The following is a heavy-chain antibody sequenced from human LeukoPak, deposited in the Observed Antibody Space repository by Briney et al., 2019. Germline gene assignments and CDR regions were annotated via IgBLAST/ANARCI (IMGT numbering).Heavy chain of an antibody. CDR3: AKSGYRIAYYYSYMDV. V-gene: IGHV3-30*02. J-gene: IGHJ6*03. Sequence: GGSLRLSCAASGFTFSSYGMHWVRQAPGKGLEWVAFIRYDGSNKYYPDSAKGRFTISRDNSKNTLYLQMNSLRAEDTAVYYCAKSGYRIAYYYSYMDVWGKGTTVTVSS. D-gene: IGHD1-1*01. CDR1: GFTFSSYG. CDR2: IRYDGSNK.